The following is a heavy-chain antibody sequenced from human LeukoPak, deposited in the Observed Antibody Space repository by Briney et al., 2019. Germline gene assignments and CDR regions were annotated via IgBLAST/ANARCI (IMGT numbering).Heavy chain of an antibody. CDR1: GGSISSGGYY. D-gene: IGHD1-1*01. V-gene: IGHV4-31*03. J-gene: IGHJ4*02. CDR3: ARSPGIWNEYGRLEY. Sequence: SQTLSLTCTVSGGSISSGGYYWSWIRQHPGKGLEWIGYIYYSGSTYYNPSLKSRVIISVDTSKSQFSLKLSSVTAADTAVYYCARSPGIWNEYGRLEYWGQGALVTVSS. CDR2: IYYSGST.